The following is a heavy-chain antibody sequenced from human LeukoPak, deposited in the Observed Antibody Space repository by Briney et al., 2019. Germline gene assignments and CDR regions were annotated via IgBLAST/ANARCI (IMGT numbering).Heavy chain of an antibody. CDR3: AKDPGIAVASPRVDY. D-gene: IGHD6-19*01. Sequence: GGSLRLSCAASGFTFSSYGMHWVRQAPGKGLEWVAFIRYDGSNKYYADSVKGRFTISRDNSKNTLYLQMNSLRAEDTAVYYCAKDPGIAVASPRVDYWGQGTLVTVSS. V-gene: IGHV3-30*02. CDR1: GFTFSSYG. CDR2: IRYDGSNK. J-gene: IGHJ4*02.